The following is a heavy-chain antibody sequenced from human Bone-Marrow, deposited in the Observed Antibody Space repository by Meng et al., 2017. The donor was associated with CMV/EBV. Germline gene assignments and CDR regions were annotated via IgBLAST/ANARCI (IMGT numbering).Heavy chain of an antibody. Sequence: GESLKISCVASGFTFSSYSMNWVRQAPGKGLEWVSSISSSSSYIYYADSVKGRFTISRDNAKNSLYLQMNSLRAEDTAVYYCARRQIVGATTFDYWGQGTLVTVSS. D-gene: IGHD1-26*01. CDR1: GFTFSSYS. CDR2: ISSSSSYI. CDR3: ARRQIVGATTFDY. J-gene: IGHJ4*02. V-gene: IGHV3-21*01.